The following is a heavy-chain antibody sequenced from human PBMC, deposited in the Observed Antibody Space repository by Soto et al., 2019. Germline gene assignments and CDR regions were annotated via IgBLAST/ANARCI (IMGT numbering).Heavy chain of an antibody. J-gene: IGHJ4*02. CDR2: IYHSGST. CDR1: GYSISSGYY. D-gene: IGHD1-7*01. V-gene: IGHV4-38-2*01. CDR3: ASRDPGTSVDY. Sequence: SETLSLTCAVSGYSISSGYYWGWIRQPPGKGLEWIGSIYHSGSTYYNPSLKSRVTISVDTSKNQFSLKLSSVTAADTAVYYCASRDPGTSVDYWGQGTLVSVYS.